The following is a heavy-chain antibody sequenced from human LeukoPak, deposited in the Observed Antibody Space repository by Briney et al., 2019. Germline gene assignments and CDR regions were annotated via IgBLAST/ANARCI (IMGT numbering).Heavy chain of an antibody. CDR3: TKERYWRDGYNTGYYYGMDV. J-gene: IGHJ6*02. V-gene: IGHV3-15*07. CDR1: GFIFGNAW. CDR2: IKSKIDGGTT. D-gene: IGHD5-24*01. Sequence: GGSLRLSCAASGFIFGNAWMNWVRQDPGKGLEGVGHIKSKIDGGTTEYAAPVKGRFTISRDDSKNTLYLQINSLKTEDTAVYYCTKERYWRDGYNTGYYYGMDVWGQGTTVTVS.